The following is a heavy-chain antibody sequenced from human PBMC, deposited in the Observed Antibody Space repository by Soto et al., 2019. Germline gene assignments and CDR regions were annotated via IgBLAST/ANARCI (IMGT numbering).Heavy chain of an antibody. D-gene: IGHD5-12*01. CDR2: ISISKGKT. CDR1: GYTFLNYD. V-gene: IGHV1-18*01. CDR3: GRKGYIGNFGLDV. Sequence: QVQLVQSGAAVKRPGASVKVSCKASGYTFLNYDVAWVRRAPGQGLEWLGWISISKGKTYYEQRLQERVTMTTDTATTTAYMEVTSLRSDDTAVYFCGRKGYIGNFGLDVWGQGTTVTVSS. J-gene: IGHJ6*02.